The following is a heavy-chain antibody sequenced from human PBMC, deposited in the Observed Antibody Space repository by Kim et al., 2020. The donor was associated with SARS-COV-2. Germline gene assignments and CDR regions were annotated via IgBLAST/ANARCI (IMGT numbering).Heavy chain of an antibody. CDR3: AKGLTVVVTPFDY. V-gene: IGHV3-9*01. CDR2: ISWNSGSI. CDR1: GFTFDDYA. D-gene: IGHD3-22*01. Sequence: GGSLRLSCAASGFTFDDYAMHWVRQAPGKGLEWVSGISWNSGSIGYADSVKGRFTISRDNAKNSLYLQMNSLRAEDTALYYCAKGLTVVVTPFDYWGQGTLVTVSS. J-gene: IGHJ4*02.